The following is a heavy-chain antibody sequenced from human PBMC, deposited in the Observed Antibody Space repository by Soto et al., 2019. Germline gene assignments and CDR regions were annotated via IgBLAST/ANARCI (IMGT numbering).Heavy chain of an antibody. Sequence: PSETLSLTCTVSGGSISSGGYYWSWIRQHPGKGLEWIGYIYYSGSTYYNPSLKSRVTISVDTSKNQFSLKLSSVTAADTAVYYCARDEFPSRGYDLVYWGQGTLVTVSS. CDR1: GGSISSGGYY. V-gene: IGHV4-31*03. J-gene: IGHJ4*02. D-gene: IGHD5-12*01. CDR2: IYYSGST. CDR3: ARDEFPSRGYDLVY.